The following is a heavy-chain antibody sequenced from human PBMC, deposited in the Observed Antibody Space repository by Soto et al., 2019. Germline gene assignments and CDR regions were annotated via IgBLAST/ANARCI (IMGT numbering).Heavy chain of an antibody. CDR3: ARAMTTVPPHFAY. CDR1: GVTVSSCS. CDR2: ISSSSSYI. V-gene: IGHV3-21*01. J-gene: IGHJ4*02. Sequence: PGGSLRLSCAASGVTVSSCSMNWVRRAPGKGLEWVSSISSSSSYIYYADSVKGRFPISRDNATNSLYLQMNRLRAEDTAVYYCARAMTTVPPHFAYSGQGTLVTVSS. D-gene: IGHD4-4*01.